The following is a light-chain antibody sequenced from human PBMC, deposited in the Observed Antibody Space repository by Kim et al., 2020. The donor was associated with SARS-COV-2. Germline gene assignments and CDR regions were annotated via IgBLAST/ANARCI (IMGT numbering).Light chain of an antibody. Sequence: SASVGDRVTITCRASQSISSYLNWYQQKPGKAPKLLIYAASSLQSGVPSRFSGSGSGTDFTLTISSLQPEDFATYYCQQSYSTPAIFGQGTKLVI. J-gene: IGKJ2*01. V-gene: IGKV1-39*01. CDR2: AAS. CDR3: QQSYSTPAI. CDR1: QSISSY.